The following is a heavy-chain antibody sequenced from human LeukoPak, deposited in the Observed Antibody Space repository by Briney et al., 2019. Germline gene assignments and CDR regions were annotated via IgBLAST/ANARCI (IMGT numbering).Heavy chain of an antibody. CDR2: IGVYNGNT. Sequence: ASVKVSCKASGYTFTNYGISWVRQAPGQGLEWMGWIGVYNGNTNYAQKLQDRVTMTTDTSTSTAYMELRSLRSDDTAVYYCARDSVKGANWFDPWGQGTLVTVSS. CDR3: ARDSVKGANWFDP. V-gene: IGHV1-18*01. CDR1: GYTFTNYG. D-gene: IGHD1-26*01. J-gene: IGHJ5*02.